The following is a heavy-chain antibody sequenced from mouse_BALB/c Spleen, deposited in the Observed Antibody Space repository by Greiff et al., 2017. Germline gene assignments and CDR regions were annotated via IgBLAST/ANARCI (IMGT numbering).Heavy chain of an antibody. J-gene: IGHJ4*01. CDR1: GFNIKDTY. CDR2: IDPANGNT. CDR3: ARWLPSYAMDY. Sequence: EVQLQQSGAELVKPGASVKLSCTASGFNIKDTYMHWVKQRPEQGLEWIGRIDPANGNTKYDPKFQGKATITADTSSNTAYLQLSSLTSEDTAVYYCARWLPSYAMDYWGQGTSVTVSS. V-gene: IGHV14-3*02. D-gene: IGHD2-2*01.